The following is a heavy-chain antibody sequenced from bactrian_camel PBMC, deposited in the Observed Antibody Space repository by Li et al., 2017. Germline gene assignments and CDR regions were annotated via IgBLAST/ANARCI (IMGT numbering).Heavy chain of an antibody. J-gene: IGHJ4*01. CDR2: YGRDGRT. V-gene: IGHV3S67*01. CDR3: AVADSAGDCCSASEYNY. D-gene: IGHD3*01. Sequence: DVQLVESGGGSVQAGGSLTLSCTTSGDRSSTGCMAWFRQDPGKEREAVAAYGRDGRTIYADSVKGRFTISLNSAKNTLYLHMNSLKPDDTAMYVCAVADSAGDCCSASEYNYWGQGTQVTVS. CDR1: GDRSSTGC.